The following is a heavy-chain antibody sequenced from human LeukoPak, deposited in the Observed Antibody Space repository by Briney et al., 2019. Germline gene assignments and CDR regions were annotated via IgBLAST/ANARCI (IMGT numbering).Heavy chain of an antibody. CDR3: VRDLKGYSRSRTQYFQH. Sequence: SETLSLTCTVSGGSISGRSYYWGWIRQPPGKGQEWIGTIYYSGSTYYNPSLKSRVNISVDTSKNQFSLRLSSVTAADTAVYYCVRDLKGYSRSRTQYFQHWGQGTLVTVSS. J-gene: IGHJ1*01. CDR2: IYYSGST. CDR1: GGSISGRSYY. D-gene: IGHD5-18*01. V-gene: IGHV4-39*07.